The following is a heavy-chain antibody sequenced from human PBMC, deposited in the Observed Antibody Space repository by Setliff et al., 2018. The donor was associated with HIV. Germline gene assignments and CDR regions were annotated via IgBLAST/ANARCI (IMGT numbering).Heavy chain of an antibody. CDR3: AKTPSSGWYSLYLDY. CDR2: ITPSSTET. CDR1: GFTFSSHV. J-gene: IGHJ4*02. V-gene: IGHV3-23*01. Sequence: GGSLRLSCAASGFTFSSHVMTWVRQAPGKGLEWVSVITPSSTETYYADSVKGRFTISRDDSKNTLSLQMSSLRAEDTAVYYCAKTPSSGWYSLYLDYWGQGTLVTVSS. D-gene: IGHD6-19*01.